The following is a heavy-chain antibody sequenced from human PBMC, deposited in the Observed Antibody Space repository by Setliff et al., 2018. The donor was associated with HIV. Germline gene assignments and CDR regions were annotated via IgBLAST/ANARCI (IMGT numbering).Heavy chain of an antibody. CDR3: AKGVKWLDP. D-gene: IGHD3-16*01. V-gene: IGHV3-53*01. CDR1: GFTVSDTH. Sequence: GGSLRLSCAASGFTVSDTHMTWVRQAPGKGLEWVSFIYSDGRTYYAESVKGRFTISRDDSKNTLYLQMHSLRVEDTAAYYCAKGVKWLDPWGQGILVTVSS. J-gene: IGHJ5*02. CDR2: IYSDGRT.